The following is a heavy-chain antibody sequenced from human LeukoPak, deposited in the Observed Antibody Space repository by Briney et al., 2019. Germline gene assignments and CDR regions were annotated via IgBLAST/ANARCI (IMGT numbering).Heavy chain of an antibody. Sequence: KPSETLSLTCAVYGGSFSGYYWSWIRQPPGKGLEWIGEINHSGSTNYNPSLKSRVTISVDTSKNQFSLKLSSVTPEDTAVYYCARENDSGYDMGLDYWGQGTLVTVSS. J-gene: IGHJ4*02. V-gene: IGHV4-34*01. CDR2: INHSGST. CDR1: GGSFSGYY. D-gene: IGHD5-12*01. CDR3: ARENDSGYDMGLDY.